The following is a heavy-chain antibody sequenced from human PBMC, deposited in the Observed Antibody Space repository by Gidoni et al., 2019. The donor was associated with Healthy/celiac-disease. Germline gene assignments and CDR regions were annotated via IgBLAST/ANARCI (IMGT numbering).Heavy chain of an antibody. CDR2: INSDGSST. J-gene: IGHJ6*03. CDR1: GFTFSSYW. CDR3: ARDEDGYYYYYMDV. V-gene: IGHV3-74*01. Sequence: EVQLVESGGGLVQPGGSLRLSCAASGFTFSSYWMHWVRQAPGKGLVWVSRINSDGSSTSYADPVKGRFTISRDNAKNTLYLQMNSLRAEDTAVYYCARDEDGYYYYYMDVWGKGTTVTVSS.